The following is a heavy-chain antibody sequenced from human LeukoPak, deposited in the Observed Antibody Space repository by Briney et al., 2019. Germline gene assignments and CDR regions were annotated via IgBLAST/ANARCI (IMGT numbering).Heavy chain of an antibody. CDR3: ARVLCADTAMVIRNYFDY. D-gene: IGHD5-18*01. J-gene: IGHJ4*02. V-gene: IGHV4-59*08. Sequence: SETLSLTCTVSGGSISSYYWSWIRQPPGKGLEWIGYIYYSGSTNYNPSLKSRVTISVDTSKNQFSLKLSSVTAADTAVYYCARVLCADTAMVIRNYFDYWGQGTLVTVSS. CDR1: GGSISSYY. CDR2: IYYSGST.